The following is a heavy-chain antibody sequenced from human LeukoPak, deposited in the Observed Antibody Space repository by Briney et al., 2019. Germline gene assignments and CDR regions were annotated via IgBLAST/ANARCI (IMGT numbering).Heavy chain of an antibody. CDR2: ISAYNGNT. V-gene: IGHV1-18*01. J-gene: IGHJ4*02. CDR3: ARDEGEGGYSSMTIDY. Sequence: ASVKVSCKASGYTFTSYGISWVRQAPGQGLEWMGWISAYNGNTNYAQKLQGRVTMTTDTSTSTAYMELRSLRSDDTAVYYCARDEGEGGYSSMTIDYWGQGTLVTVSS. D-gene: IGHD6-13*01. CDR1: GYTFTSYG.